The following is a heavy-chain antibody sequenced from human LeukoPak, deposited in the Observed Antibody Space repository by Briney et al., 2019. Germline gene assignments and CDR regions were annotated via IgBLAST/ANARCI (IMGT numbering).Heavy chain of an antibody. CDR1: GGSISYYY. J-gene: IGHJ6*02. V-gene: IGHV4-59*01. CDR2: IYYSGTT. CDR3: AREDPQTTVPEGMDV. Sequence: PSETLSLTCTVSGGSISYYYWSWIRQSPGKGREWLGYIYYSGTTNYNPSLKSRFTISVDTSKNQFSLQLRSVTAADTAVYYCAREDPQTTVPEGMDVWGQGTTVTVSS. D-gene: IGHD4-17*01.